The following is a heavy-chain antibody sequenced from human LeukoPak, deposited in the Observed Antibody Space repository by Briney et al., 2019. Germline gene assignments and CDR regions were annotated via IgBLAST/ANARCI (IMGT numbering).Heavy chain of an antibody. Sequence: SVKVSCKASGGTFSSYAISWVRQAPGQGLEWMGGIIPIFGTANYAQKFQGRVTITADESTSTAYMELSSLRSEDTAVYYCARDNPLGLDIVVRPAGYDVWGQGTTVTVSS. V-gene: IGHV1-69*01. CDR3: ARDNPLGLDIVVRPAGYDV. CDR1: GGTFSSYA. D-gene: IGHD2-2*03. CDR2: IIPIFGTA. J-gene: IGHJ6*02.